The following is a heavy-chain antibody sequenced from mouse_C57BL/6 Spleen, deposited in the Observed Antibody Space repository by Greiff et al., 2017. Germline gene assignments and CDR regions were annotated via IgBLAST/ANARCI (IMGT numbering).Heavy chain of an antibody. V-gene: IGHV5-6*01. Sequence: EVKVVESGGDLVKPGGSLKLSCAASGFTFSSYGMSWVRQTPDKRLEWVATISSGGSYTYYPDSVKGRFTISRDNAKNTLYLQMSSLKSEDTAMYYCARQEDGYAMDYWGQGTSVTVSS. CDR2: ISSGGSYT. J-gene: IGHJ4*01. CDR1: GFTFSSYG. CDR3: ARQEDGYAMDY.